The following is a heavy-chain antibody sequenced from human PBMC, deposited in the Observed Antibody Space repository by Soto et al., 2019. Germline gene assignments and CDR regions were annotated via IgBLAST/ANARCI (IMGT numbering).Heavy chain of an antibody. V-gene: IGHV1-69*01. Sequence: QVQLVQSGAEVKKPGSSVKVSCKASGGTFRRYTITWVRQAPGPGLEWMGGITPMFGTPNYAQKFRGRVTITADESTSTAYMELSSLRSEDTAMYFCARDGTLYDSRSYYYLYWGQGTLVTVSS. D-gene: IGHD3-22*01. J-gene: IGHJ4*02. CDR1: GGTFRRYT. CDR2: ITPMFGTP. CDR3: ARDGTLYDSRSYYYLY.